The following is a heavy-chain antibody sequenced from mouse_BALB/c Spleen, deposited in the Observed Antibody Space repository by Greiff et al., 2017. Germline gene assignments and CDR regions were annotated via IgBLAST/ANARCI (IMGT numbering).Heavy chain of an antibody. CDR3: ARSGNWDGDY. D-gene: IGHD4-1*01. V-gene: IGHV1-87*01. CDR1: GYTFTSYW. CDR2: IYPGDGDT. Sequence: VKLVESGAELARPGASVKLSCKASGYTFTSYWMQWVKQRPGQGLEWIGAIYPGDGDTRYTQKFKGKATLTADKSSSTAYMQLSSLASEDSAVYYCARSGNWDGDYWGQGTTLTVSS. J-gene: IGHJ2*01.